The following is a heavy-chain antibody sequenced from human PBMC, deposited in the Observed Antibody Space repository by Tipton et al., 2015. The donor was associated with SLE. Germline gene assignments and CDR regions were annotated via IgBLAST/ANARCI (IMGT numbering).Heavy chain of an antibody. D-gene: IGHD2-21*01. CDR3: ARPGEAYSWDAFDI. CDR2: SHQSGTT. CDR1: GGSFSGYY. V-gene: IGHV4-34*01. J-gene: IGHJ3*02. Sequence: TLSLTCAVQGGSFSGYYWSWIRHPPGKGLEWIGESHQSGTTNYHPSFKSRVTISVDTSKNQFSLRLSSVTAADTAVYYCARPGEAYSWDAFDIWGQGTMVTVSS.